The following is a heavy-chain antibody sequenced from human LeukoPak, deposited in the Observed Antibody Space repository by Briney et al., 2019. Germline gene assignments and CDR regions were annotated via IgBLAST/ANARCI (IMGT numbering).Heavy chain of an antibody. CDR2: ISGGYNGDS. D-gene: IGHD2-15*01. Sequence: GASVKVSCKTSGYNFRHYGISWVRQAPGQGLEWMAWISGGYNGDSNYALKLRGRLTMTTDTSTSTAYMELRSLRSDDTAVYYCARDEKKYCSGGSCPAYFDYWGQGTLVIVSS. J-gene: IGHJ4*02. CDR1: GYNFRHYG. V-gene: IGHV1-18*01. CDR3: ARDEKKYCSGGSCPAYFDY.